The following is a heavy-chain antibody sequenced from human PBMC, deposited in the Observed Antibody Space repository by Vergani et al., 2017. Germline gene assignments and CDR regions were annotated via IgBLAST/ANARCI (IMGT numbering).Heavy chain of an antibody. CDR1: GFTFSSYG. D-gene: IGHD6-13*01. J-gene: IGHJ5*02. CDR2: ISYDGSKK. Sequence: VQLVESGGGVVQPGRSLRLSCAASGFTFSSYGMHWVRQAPGKGLEWVAAISYDGSKKYYADSVKGRFTISRDNSKNTLYLQMNSLRAEDTSVYYCVKRYRSSWYDWFDPWGQGTLVTVSS. CDR3: VKRYRSSWYDWFDP. V-gene: IGHV3-30*18.